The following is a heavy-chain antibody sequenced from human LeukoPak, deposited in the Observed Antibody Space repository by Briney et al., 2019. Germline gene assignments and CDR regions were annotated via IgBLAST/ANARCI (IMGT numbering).Heavy chain of an antibody. D-gene: IGHD3-10*01. CDR1: GGSIRVYY. Sequence: SETLSLTCTVSGGSIRVYYWSWIRQPPGKGLEWIGYIYNSGSTNYNPSLTSRLTISVDTSKNQFSLKLSSVTAADTAVYYCARDRELGYWGQGTLVTVSS. CDR2: IYNSGST. J-gene: IGHJ4*02. CDR3: ARDRELGY. V-gene: IGHV4-59*01.